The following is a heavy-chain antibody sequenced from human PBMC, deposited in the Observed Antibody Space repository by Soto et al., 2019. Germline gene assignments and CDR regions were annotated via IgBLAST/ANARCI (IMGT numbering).Heavy chain of an antibody. Sequence: QITVKESGLTLVKPTETLTLTCTFSGFSLSSIGMGVGWIRQPPGKALEWLTIIYWDDDKRYSPSLSSRLTITKDPSKNQVDLTMTNIEPVDTATYYCARLTRGVYDLDRLWEKFDYWGQGALVTVS. D-gene: IGHD5-12*01. J-gene: IGHJ4*02. CDR2: IYWDDDK. CDR1: GFSLSSIGMG. CDR3: ARLTRGVYDLDRLWEKFDY. V-gene: IGHV2-5*02.